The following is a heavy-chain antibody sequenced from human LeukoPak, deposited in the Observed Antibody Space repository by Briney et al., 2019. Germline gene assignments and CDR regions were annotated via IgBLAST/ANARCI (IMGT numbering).Heavy chain of an antibody. V-gene: IGHV3-48*04. CDR3: AREKIYYDSSGYYSGWFDP. D-gene: IGHD3-22*01. Sequence: PGGSLRLSCAASGFTFSSYSMNWVRQAPGKGLEWVSYISSSSSTIYYADSVKGRFTISRDNAKNSLNLQMNSLRAEDTAVYYCAREKIYYDSSGYYSGWFDPWGQGTLVTVSS. J-gene: IGHJ5*02. CDR2: ISSSSSTI. CDR1: GFTFSSYS.